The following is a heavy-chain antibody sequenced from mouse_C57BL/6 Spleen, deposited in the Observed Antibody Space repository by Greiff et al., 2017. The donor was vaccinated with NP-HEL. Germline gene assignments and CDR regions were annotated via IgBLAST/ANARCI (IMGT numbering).Heavy chain of an antibody. D-gene: IGHD4-1*01. CDR1: GFSFTSYG. CDR2: IWSGGST. Sequence: QVQLQQSGPGLVQPSQCLSLSCTASGFSFTSYGVHWVRQTPGKGLEWLGVIWSGGSTDYNAAFISRLSISEDNSKSQVFFKRNILQADDTAKYYCARNQLTGAFDYWGQGTTLTVSS. V-gene: IGHV2-2*01. CDR3: ARNQLTGAFDY. J-gene: IGHJ2*01.